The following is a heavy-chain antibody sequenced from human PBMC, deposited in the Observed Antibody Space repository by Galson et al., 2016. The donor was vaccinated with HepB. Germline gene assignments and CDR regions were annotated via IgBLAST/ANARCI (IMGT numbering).Heavy chain of an antibody. V-gene: IGHV3-7*03. CDR1: RFVFSAYW. D-gene: IGHD3-10*01. CDR3: AKGGFRLLDT. J-gene: IGHJ5*02. Sequence: SLRLSCAASRFVFSAYWLSWVRQSPGKGLEWVASINQDGNGRYYVDSAKGRFIISRDNAKTALYLQMNSLRAEDTAVYYCAKGGFRLLDTWGQGTLVTVSS. CDR2: INQDGNGR.